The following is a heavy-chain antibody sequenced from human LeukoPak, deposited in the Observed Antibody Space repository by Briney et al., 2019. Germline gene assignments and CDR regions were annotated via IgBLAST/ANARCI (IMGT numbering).Heavy chain of an antibody. CDR3: ARDSSSWYYFDY. Sequence: GGSLRLSCAASGFTFSSYAMHWVRQAPGKGLEWVAVISYDGSNKYYADSVKGRFTISRDNSKNTLYLQMNSLRAEDTAVYYCARDSSSWYYFDYWGQGTLVTVFS. CDR1: GFTFSSYA. J-gene: IGHJ4*02. V-gene: IGHV3-30-3*01. D-gene: IGHD6-13*01. CDR2: ISYDGSNK.